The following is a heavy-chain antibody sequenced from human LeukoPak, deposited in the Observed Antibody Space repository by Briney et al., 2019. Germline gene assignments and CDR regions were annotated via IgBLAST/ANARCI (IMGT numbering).Heavy chain of an antibody. V-gene: IGHV3-48*01. CDR3: AREIRITMRHAFDI. D-gene: IGHD3-22*01. CDR1: GFTFTSYS. J-gene: IGHJ3*02. Sequence: GGSLRLSCAASGFTFTSYSINWVRQAPGKGLEWVSYISSSSTIYYADSVKGRFTISRDNAKNTLYLQMNSLRAEDTAVYYCAREIRITMRHAFDIWGQGTMVTVSS. CDR2: ISSSSTI.